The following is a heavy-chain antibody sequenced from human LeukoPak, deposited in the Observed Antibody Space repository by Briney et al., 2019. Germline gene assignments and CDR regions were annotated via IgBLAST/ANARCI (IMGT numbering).Heavy chain of an antibody. V-gene: IGHV3-53*01. CDR2: IYSGGST. D-gene: IGHD3-22*01. CDR3: ARIRTLYDSSGYAQYYFDY. CDR1: GFTVSSNY. J-gene: IGHJ4*02. Sequence: GGSLRLSCAASGFTVSSNYMSWVRRAPGKGLEWVSVIYSGGSTYYADSVKGRFTISRDNSKNTLYLQMNSLRAEDTAVYYCARIRTLYDSSGYAQYYFDYWGQGTLVTVSS.